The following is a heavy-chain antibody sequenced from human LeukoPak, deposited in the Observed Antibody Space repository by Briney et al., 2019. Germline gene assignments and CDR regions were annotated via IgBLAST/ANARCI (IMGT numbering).Heavy chain of an antibody. D-gene: IGHD3-22*01. CDR3: ARVYYDSSGYYPKHAFDI. V-gene: IGHV1-46*03. Sequence: ASVKVSCKASGYTFTSYYMHWVRQAPGQGLEWMGIINPSGGSTSYPQKFQGRVTMTRDTTTSTVYMELSSLRSEDTAVYYCARVYYDSSGYYPKHAFDIWGQGTMVTVSS. CDR1: GYTFTSYY. CDR2: INPSGGST. J-gene: IGHJ3*02.